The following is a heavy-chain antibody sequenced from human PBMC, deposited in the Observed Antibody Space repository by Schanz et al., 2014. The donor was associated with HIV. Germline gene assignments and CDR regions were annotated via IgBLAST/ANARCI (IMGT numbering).Heavy chain of an antibody. CDR1: GFTFSSYA. V-gene: IGHV3-30-3*01. CDR3: ARVNDKGWAYCSSTTCLFWYFDL. Sequence: QVQLVESGGGVVQPGRSLRLSCAASGFTFSSYAMHWVRQAPGKGLEWVAVISYDGGNKYYADSVKGRFTISRDNSKNTLYLQMNSLRAEDTAVYYCARVNDKGWAYCSSTTCLFWYFDLWGRGTLVTVSP. CDR2: ISYDGGNK. D-gene: IGHD2-2*01. J-gene: IGHJ2*01.